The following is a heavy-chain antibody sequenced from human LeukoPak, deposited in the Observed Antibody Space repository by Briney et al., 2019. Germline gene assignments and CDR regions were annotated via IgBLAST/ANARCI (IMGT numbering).Heavy chain of an antibody. J-gene: IGHJ4*02. CDR3: ARWSTSCYYFDY. D-gene: IGHD2-2*01. CDR2: IYTSGST. CDR1: GYSINSGYY. Sequence: SETLSLTCNVSGYSINSGYYWGWIRQPPGKGLEWIGRIYTSGSTNYNPSLKSRVTISVDTSKNQFSLKLSSVTAADTAVYYCARWSTSCYYFDYWGQGTLVTVSS. V-gene: IGHV4-38-2*02.